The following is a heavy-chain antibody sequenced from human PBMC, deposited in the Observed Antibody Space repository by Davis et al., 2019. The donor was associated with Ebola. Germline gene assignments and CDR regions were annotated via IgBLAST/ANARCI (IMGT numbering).Heavy chain of an antibody. CDR1: GFTLSSYA. D-gene: IGHD1-14*01. V-gene: IGHV3-23*01. J-gene: IGHJ4*02. CDR2: ISGSGGST. Sequence: GESLKISCAASGFTLSSYAMSWVRQAPGKGLEWVSTISGSGGSTYYADSVNGRFTISRDNSKNTLYLQMNSLRAEDTAVYYCAKDQGRVESEGLDYWGQGTLVTVSS. CDR3: AKDQGRVESEGLDY.